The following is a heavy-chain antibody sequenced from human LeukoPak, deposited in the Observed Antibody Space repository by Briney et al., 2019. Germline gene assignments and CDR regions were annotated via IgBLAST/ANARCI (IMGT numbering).Heavy chain of an antibody. CDR2: ISAYNGNT. J-gene: IGHJ4*02. D-gene: IGHD6-13*01. CDR3: ARTERAAAAGRF. Sequence: GASVKVSCKASGYTFTSYDINWVRQAPGQGLEWMGWISAYNGNTNYAQKRQGRVTMTTDTSTSTAYMELRRLRSDDTAVYYCARTERAAAAGRFWGQGTLVTVSS. CDR1: GYTFTSYD. V-gene: IGHV1-18*01.